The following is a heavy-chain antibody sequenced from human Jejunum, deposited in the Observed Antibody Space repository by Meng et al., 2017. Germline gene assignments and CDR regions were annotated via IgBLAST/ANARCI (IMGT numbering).Heavy chain of an antibody. V-gene: IGHV6-1*01. CDR3: ARAREGGWYFDL. CDR2: TYYRSKWYN. CDR1: GDSVSSNSAA. J-gene: IGHJ2*01. Sequence: QAQPQQSGPGLWKPPQNLSLNCALSGDSVSSNSAAWNWIRQSPSRGLEWLGRTYYRSKWYNDYAVSVKSRITINPDTSKNQFSLQLNSVTPEDTAVYYCARAREGGWYFDLWGRGTLVTVSS. D-gene: IGHD1-26*01.